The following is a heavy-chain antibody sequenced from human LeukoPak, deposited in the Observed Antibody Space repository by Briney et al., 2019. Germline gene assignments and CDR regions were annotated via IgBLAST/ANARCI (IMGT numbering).Heavy chain of an antibody. Sequence: PSETLSLTCAVYGGSFSGYYWSWIRQPPGNGLEWIGEINHSGSTNYNPSLKSRVTISVDTSKNQFSLKLSSVTAADTAVYYCARGRFIVDYWGQGTLVTVSS. CDR1: GGSFSGYY. V-gene: IGHV4-34*01. J-gene: IGHJ4*02. D-gene: IGHD3-16*02. CDR2: INHSGST. CDR3: ARGRFIVDY.